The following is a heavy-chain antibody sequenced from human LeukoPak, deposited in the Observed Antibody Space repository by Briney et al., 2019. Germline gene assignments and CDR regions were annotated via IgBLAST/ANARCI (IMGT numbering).Heavy chain of an antibody. CDR1: GFTFSSYS. Sequence: PGGSLRLSCAASGFTFSSYSMNWVRQAPGKGLEWVSAISGSGGSTYYADSVKGRFTISRDNSKNTLYLQMNSLRAEDTAVYYCAKKYGDTVVVPAASLGEPIDYWGQGTLVTVSS. CDR2: ISGSGGST. D-gene: IGHD2-2*01. J-gene: IGHJ4*02. CDR3: AKKYGDTVVVPAASLGEPIDY. V-gene: IGHV3-23*01.